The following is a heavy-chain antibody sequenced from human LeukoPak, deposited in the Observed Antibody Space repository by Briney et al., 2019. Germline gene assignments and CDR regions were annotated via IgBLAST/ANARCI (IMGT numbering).Heavy chain of an antibody. D-gene: IGHD1-26*01. CDR1: GGSISSGSYY. J-gene: IGHJ4*02. V-gene: IGHV4-61*02. Sequence: PSETLSLTCTVSGGSISSGSYYWSWIRQSAGKGLEWIGRIDTSGSTKYNPSLKGRVTMSVDTSENQLSLRLSSVTAADTAVYYCARGVVGATAFAYWGQGTLVSVSS. CDR3: ARGVVGATAFAY. CDR2: IDTSGST.